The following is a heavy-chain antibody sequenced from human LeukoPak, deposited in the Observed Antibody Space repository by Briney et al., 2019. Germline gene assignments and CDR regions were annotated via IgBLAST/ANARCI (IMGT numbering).Heavy chain of an antibody. V-gene: IGHV4-59*01. CDR1: GGSISSYY. CDR2: IYYSGST. J-gene: IGHJ6*03. CDR3: AGRRMTKKNYYYYMDV. Sequence: SETLSLTCTVSGGSISSYYWSWIRQPSGKGLEWIGYIYYSGSTNYNPSLKSRVTISVDTSKNQFSLKLSSVTAADTAVYYCAGRRMTKKNYYYYMDVWGKGTTVTVSS. D-gene: IGHD4-11*01.